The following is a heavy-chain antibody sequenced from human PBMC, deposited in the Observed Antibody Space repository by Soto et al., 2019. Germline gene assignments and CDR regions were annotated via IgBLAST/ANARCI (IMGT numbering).Heavy chain of an antibody. D-gene: IGHD3-22*01. CDR3: ARGRLFEANYDSSGYYSSYYYYGMDV. CDR1: GGSFSGYY. V-gene: IGHV4-34*01. J-gene: IGHJ6*02. Sequence: SETLSLTCAVYGGSFSGYYWSWIRQPPGKGLEWIGEINHSGSTNYNPSLKSRVTISVDTSKNQFSLKLSSVTAADTAVYYCARGRLFEANYDSSGYYSSYYYYGMDVWGQGTTVTVSS. CDR2: INHSGST.